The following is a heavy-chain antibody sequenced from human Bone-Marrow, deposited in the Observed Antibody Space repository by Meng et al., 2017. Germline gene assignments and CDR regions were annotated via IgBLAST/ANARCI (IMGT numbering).Heavy chain of an antibody. CDR1: GYSFTSYW. Sequence: SCKGSGYSFTSYWIGWVRQMPGKGLEWMGIIYPGDSDTRYSPSFQGQVTISADKSISTAYLQWSSLKASDTAMYYCARGRTYYYDSSGYYYYPDFDYWGQGTLVTVSS. J-gene: IGHJ4*02. CDR3: ARGRTYYYDSSGYYYYPDFDY. D-gene: IGHD3-22*01. CDR2: IYPGDSDT. V-gene: IGHV5-51*01.